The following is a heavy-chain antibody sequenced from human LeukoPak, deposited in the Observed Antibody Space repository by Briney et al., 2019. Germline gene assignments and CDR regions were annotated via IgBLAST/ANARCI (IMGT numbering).Heavy chain of an antibody. CDR1: GGSISSYY. D-gene: IGHD2-2*01. CDR2: IYYSGST. Sequence: SETLSLTCIVSGGSISSYYWSWIRQPPGKGLEWIGYIYYSGSTNYNPSLKSRVTISVDTSKNQFSLKLSSVTAADTAVYYCARGDIVVVPAAIGFDYWGQGTLVTVSS. CDR3: ARGDIVVVPAAIGFDY. J-gene: IGHJ4*02. V-gene: IGHV4-59*01.